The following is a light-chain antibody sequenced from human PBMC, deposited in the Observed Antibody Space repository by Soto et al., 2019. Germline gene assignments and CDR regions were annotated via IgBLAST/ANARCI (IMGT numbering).Light chain of an antibody. J-gene: IGKJ1*01. CDR1: QSVGIN. Sequence: VMTQSPATLSVSPGERITLSCRASQSVGINLAWYQQKPGQPPKLLIYWASTRESGVPDRFSGSGSGTDFTLTISSLQAEDVAVYYCQQYYGTPQTFGQGTKVEIK. V-gene: IGKV4-1*01. CDR2: WAS. CDR3: QQYYGTPQT.